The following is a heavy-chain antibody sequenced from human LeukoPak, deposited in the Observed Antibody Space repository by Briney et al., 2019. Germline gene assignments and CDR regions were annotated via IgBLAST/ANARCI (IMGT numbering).Heavy chain of an antibody. CDR3: ARWVSGPAIAVAANDAFDI. CDR2: IYHSGST. J-gene: IGHJ3*02. Sequence: SSETLSLTCTVSGGSISSGGYYWSWIRQPPGKGLEWIGYIYHSGSTYYNPSLKSRVTISVDRSKNQFSLKLSSVTAADTAVYYCARWVSGPAIAVAANDAFDIWGQGTMVTVSS. V-gene: IGHV4-30-2*01. D-gene: IGHD6-19*01. CDR1: GGSISSGGYY.